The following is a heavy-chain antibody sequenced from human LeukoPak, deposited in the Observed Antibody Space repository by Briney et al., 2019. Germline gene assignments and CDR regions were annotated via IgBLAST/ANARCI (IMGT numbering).Heavy chain of an antibody. CDR2: ISGSGGST. CDR3: AKDLESSGKFDY. CDR1: GFTVSSNY. V-gene: IGHV3-23*01. J-gene: IGHJ4*02. D-gene: IGHD6-19*01. Sequence: GGSLRLSCAASGFTVSSNYMSWVRQAPGKGLEWVSAISGSGGSTYYADSVKGRFTISRDNSKNTLYLQMNSLRAEDTAVYYCAKDLESSGKFDYWGQGTLVTVSS.